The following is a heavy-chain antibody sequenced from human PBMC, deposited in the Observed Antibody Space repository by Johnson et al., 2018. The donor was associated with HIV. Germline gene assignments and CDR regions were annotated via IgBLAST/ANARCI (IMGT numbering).Heavy chain of an antibody. D-gene: IGHD2-21*02. CDR3: AKDWLRWVLTADAFDI. V-gene: IGHV3-66*01. J-gene: IGHJ3*02. Sequence: VQLVESGGGLVQPGGSLRLSCAASGLTVSNNYMTWVRQGPGKGLEWVSVINSGGGTYYADSVTGRFTISRDNSKNTLYLQMNSLRAEDSAVYYCAKDWLRWVLTADAFDIWGQGTMVTVSS. CDR1: GLTVSNNY. CDR2: INSGGGT.